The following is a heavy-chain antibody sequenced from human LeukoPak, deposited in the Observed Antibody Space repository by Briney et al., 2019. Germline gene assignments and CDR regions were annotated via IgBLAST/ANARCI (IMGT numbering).Heavy chain of an antibody. CDR1: GDSVSSGTYY. V-gene: IGHV4-61*01. CDR3: TRSTNLEACDI. CDR2: IYYSGST. D-gene: IGHD2-8*01. J-gene: IGHJ3*02. Sequence: SETLSLTCIVSGDSVSSGTYYWSWIRQPPGRGLEWIGYIYYSGSTNYNTSLKSRVTISVDTSKNQCSLKLSSVNTADTAVYYCTRSTNLEACDIWGQGTMVTVSS.